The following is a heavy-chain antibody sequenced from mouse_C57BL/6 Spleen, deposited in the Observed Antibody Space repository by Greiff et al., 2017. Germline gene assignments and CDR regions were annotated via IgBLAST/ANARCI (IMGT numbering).Heavy chain of an antibody. CDR2: SRNKANDYTT. CDR1: GFTFSDFY. Sequence: EVQRVESGGGLVQSGRSLRLSCATSGFTFSDFYMEWVRQAPGKGLEWIAASRNKANDYTTEYSASVKGRFIVSRDTSQSILYLQMNALRAEDTAIYYCARDAHGSSSFAYWGQGTLVTVSA. J-gene: IGHJ3*01. D-gene: IGHD1-1*01. V-gene: IGHV7-1*01. CDR3: ARDAHGSSSFAY.